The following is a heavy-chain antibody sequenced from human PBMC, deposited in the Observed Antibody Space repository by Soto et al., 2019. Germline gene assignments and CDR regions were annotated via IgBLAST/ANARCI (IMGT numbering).Heavy chain of an antibody. Sequence: KSGPTLVNPTQTLTLTCTFSGFSLSTSGMCVSWIRQPPGKALEWLALIDWDDDKYYSTSLKTRLTISKDTSKNQVVLTMTNMDPVDTATYYCARASRGDSSSWRPLWFDPWGQGTLVTVSS. V-gene: IGHV2-70*01. D-gene: IGHD6-13*01. CDR3: ARASRGDSSSWRPLWFDP. CDR1: GFSLSTSGMC. CDR2: IDWDDDK. J-gene: IGHJ5*02.